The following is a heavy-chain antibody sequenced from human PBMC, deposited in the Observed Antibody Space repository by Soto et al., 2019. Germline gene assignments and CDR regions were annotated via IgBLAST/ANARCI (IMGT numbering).Heavy chain of an antibody. CDR3: ARVGFDSSGYHRPFDY. CDR1: GFTVSSNY. Sequence: EVPLVESGGGLVQPGGSLRLSCAASGFTVSSNYMSWVRQAPGKGLEWVSVIYSGGSTYYADSVKGRFTISRDNSKNTLYLQMNSLRAEDTAVYYCARVGFDSSGYHRPFDYWGQGTLVTVSS. V-gene: IGHV3-66*01. J-gene: IGHJ4*02. CDR2: IYSGGST. D-gene: IGHD3-22*01.